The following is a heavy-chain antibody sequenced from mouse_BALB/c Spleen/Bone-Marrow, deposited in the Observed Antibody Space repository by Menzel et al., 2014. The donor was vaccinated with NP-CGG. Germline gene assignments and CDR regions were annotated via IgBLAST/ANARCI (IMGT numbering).Heavy chain of an antibody. D-gene: IGHD2-14*01. CDR1: GYSITSGYF. CDR2: ISYDGSN. V-gene: IGHV3-6*02. Sequence: ESGPELVKPSQSLSLTCSVTGYSITSGYFWNWIRQFPGNKLEWMGYISYDGSNNYNPSLKNRISITRDTSKNQFFLKLSSVTSEDTATYYCARTYYRYGAYYFDCWGQGTTLTVSS. J-gene: IGHJ2*01. CDR3: ARTYYRYGAYYFDC.